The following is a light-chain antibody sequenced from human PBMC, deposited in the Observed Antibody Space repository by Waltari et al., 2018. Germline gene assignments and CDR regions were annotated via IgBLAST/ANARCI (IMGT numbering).Light chain of an antibody. CDR3: SAWDSGLTVWL. Sequence: QAGLTQPPSVSADLRQTATLTCTGNSNNVGNQGAARLQQHQGRPPKLVSYRNNTRPSGISERFSASRSGNTASLTISELQPEDETDYYCSAWDSGLTVWLFGGGTKLTVL. J-gene: IGLJ3*02. V-gene: IGLV10-54*04. CDR1: SNNVGNQG. CDR2: RNN.